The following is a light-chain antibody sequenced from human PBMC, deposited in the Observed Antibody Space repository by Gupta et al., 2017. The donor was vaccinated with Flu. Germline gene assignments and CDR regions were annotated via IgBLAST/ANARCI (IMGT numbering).Light chain of an antibody. CDR1: QSVLYSSNNKNY. Sequence: IVMTQSPDSLAVSLGERATINCKSSQSVLYSSNNKNYLALYQQKPGQPPKLLIYWASTRESGVPDRFSGSGSGTDFTLTISSLQAEDVAVYYCQQYDSTPHTFGGGTKVEIK. V-gene: IGKV4-1*01. CDR2: WAS. CDR3: QQYDSTPHT. J-gene: IGKJ4*01.